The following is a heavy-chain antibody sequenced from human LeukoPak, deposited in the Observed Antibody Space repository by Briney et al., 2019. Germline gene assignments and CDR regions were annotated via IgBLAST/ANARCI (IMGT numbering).Heavy chain of an antibody. CDR2: ISSSSSYI. V-gene: IGHV3-21*01. J-gene: IGHJ4*02. Sequence: GGSLRLSCAASGFTFSSYSMNWVRQAPGKGLEWVSSISSSSSYIYYADSVKGRFTISRNNAKNSLYLQMNSLRAEDTAVYYCARKGEGLQFSDWGQGTLVTVSS. CDR1: GFTFSSYS. CDR3: ARKGEGLQFSD. D-gene: IGHD5-24*01.